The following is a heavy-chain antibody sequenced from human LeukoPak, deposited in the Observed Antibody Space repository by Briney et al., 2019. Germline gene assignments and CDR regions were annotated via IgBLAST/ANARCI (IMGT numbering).Heavy chain of an antibody. J-gene: IGHJ4*02. V-gene: IGHV3-48*04. CDR2: ISSSSSST. CDR3: ARVIGSYGDSAY. Sequence: XXXCXXSXXTXSSFXXNWVRQAPGKGLEWISYISSSSSSTYYADSVKGRFAISRDNAKNSLYLQMNSLRAEDTAVYYCARVIGSYGDSAYWGXXT. D-gene: IGHD4-17*01. CDR1: XXTXSSFX.